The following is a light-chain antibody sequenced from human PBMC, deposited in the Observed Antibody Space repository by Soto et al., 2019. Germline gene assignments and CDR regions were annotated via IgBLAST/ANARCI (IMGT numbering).Light chain of an antibody. Sequence: QSALTQPPSVSGSPGQSVTISCTGTSSDVGNYNRVSWYQQPPGTAPKLMIYEVSNRASGVPDRFSGSKSGNTASLTISGLQAEDEADYYCSAYTSSSTVFGTGTKLTVL. CDR1: SSDVGNYNR. V-gene: IGLV2-18*02. CDR3: SAYTSSSTV. CDR2: EVS. J-gene: IGLJ1*01.